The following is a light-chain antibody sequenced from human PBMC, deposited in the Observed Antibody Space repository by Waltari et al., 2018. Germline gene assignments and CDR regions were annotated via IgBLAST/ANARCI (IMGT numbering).Light chain of an antibody. V-gene: IGKV3-15*01. CDR2: TAS. Sequence: IVMTQSPDTLSVSPGETATLSCRASRNINSNLAWYHQKPGQPPRLRIHTASTRAPGVPARFSGSGSGTEFTLTISNLQSEDFAVYYCQQYSNWPPITFGQGTRLEIK. CDR3: QQYSNWPPIT. J-gene: IGKJ5*01. CDR1: RNINSN.